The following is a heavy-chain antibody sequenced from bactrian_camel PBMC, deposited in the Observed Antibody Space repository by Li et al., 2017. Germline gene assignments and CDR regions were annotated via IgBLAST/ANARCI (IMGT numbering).Heavy chain of an antibody. V-gene: IGHV3S53*01. J-gene: IGHJ4*01. Sequence: QLVESGGGSVQAGGSLRLSCSVSGSGRRDTCLGWTRPVSGQEREGVAAMDSGGETKYADSVKGRFTISRDNAKNTLYLQLNSLKTEDSAMYQCASTGGRWCPAFRGNVYWGQG. CDR3: ASTGGRWCPAFRGNVY. CDR2: MDSGGET. CDR1: GSGRRDTC. D-gene: IGHD5*01.